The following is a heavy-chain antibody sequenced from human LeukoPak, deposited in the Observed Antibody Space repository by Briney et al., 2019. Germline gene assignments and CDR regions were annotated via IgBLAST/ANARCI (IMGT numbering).Heavy chain of an antibody. CDR3: ARAAGPPDPYYFDY. Sequence: GGSLRLSCAASGFTFSDYYMSWIRQAPGKGLEWVSYISSSSSYTSYADSVKGRFTISRDNAKNSLYLQINSLRAEDTAVYYCARAAGPPDPYYFDYWGQGTLVTVSS. V-gene: IGHV3-11*05. D-gene: IGHD6-13*01. J-gene: IGHJ4*02. CDR2: ISSSSSYT. CDR1: GFTFSDYY.